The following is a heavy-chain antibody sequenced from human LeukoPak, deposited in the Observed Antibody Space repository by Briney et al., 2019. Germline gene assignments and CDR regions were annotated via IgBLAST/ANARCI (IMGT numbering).Heavy chain of an antibody. D-gene: IGHD3-10*01. CDR3: ARVVPYGSEAFDY. V-gene: IGHV3-21*01. J-gene: IGHJ4*02. Sequence: GGSLRLSCAASGFTFSSYSMNWVRQAPGKGLEWVSSISSSSSYIYYADSVKGRFTISRDNAKNSLYLQMNSLRAEDTAVYYCARVVPYGSEAFDYWGRGTLVTVSS. CDR1: GFTFSSYS. CDR2: ISSSSSYI.